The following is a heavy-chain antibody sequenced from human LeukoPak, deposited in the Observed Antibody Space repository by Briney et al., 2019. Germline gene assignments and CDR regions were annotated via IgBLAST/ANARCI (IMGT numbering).Heavy chain of an antibody. J-gene: IGHJ6*03. V-gene: IGHV1-2*02. D-gene: IGHD6-19*01. CDR1: GYTFTGYY. CDR3: ARDPRHSDHSSGWYNLYYYYYYMDV. CDR2: NKPNSGGT. Sequence: GSMKVSWKASGYTFTGYYIQWVRQAPGQGHEWMGWNKPNSGGTNYAQKFQGRVTMTRDTSISTAYMELSRLRSDDTAVYYCARDPRHSDHSSGWYNLYYYYYYMDVWGKGTTVTVSS.